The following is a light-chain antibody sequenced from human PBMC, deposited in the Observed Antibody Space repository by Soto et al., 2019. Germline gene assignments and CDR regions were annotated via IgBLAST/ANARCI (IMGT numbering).Light chain of an antibody. Sequence: QSALTHPPSASGSPGQSVTISCTGTSSDVGGYNYVSWYQQHPGKAPKVMIYEVSKRPSGVPDRFSGSKSGNTASLTVSGLQAEDEADYYCSSYAGSNLVFGGGTKLTVL. V-gene: IGLV2-8*01. CDR2: EVS. J-gene: IGLJ2*01. CDR3: SSYAGSNLV. CDR1: SSDVGGYNY.